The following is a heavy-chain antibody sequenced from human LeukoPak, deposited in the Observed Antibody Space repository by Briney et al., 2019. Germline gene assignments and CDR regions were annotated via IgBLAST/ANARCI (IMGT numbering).Heavy chain of an antibody. CDR1: GGTFSSYA. CDR2: IIPILGIA. J-gene: IGHJ4*02. D-gene: IGHD4-17*01. CDR3: AANTVTTFDYFDY. Sequence: GASVKVSCKASGGTFSSYAISWVRQAPGQGLEWMGRIIPILGIANYAQKSQGRVTITADKSTSTAYMELSSLRSEDTAVYYCAANTVTTFDYFDYWGQGTLVTVSS. V-gene: IGHV1-69*04.